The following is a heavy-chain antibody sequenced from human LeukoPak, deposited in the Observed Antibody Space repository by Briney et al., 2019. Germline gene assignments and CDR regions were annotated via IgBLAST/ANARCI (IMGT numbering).Heavy chain of an antibody. CDR3: AKVYGGYSYGLDY. J-gene: IGHJ4*02. D-gene: IGHD5-18*01. CDR2: ISWNSGSI. Sequence: GGSLRLSCAASGFTFDDYAMHWVRQAPGKGLECVSGISWNSGSIGYADSVKGRFTISRDNAKNSLYLQMNSLRAEDTALYYCAKVYGGYSYGLDYWGQGTLVTVSS. V-gene: IGHV3-9*01. CDR1: GFTFDDYA.